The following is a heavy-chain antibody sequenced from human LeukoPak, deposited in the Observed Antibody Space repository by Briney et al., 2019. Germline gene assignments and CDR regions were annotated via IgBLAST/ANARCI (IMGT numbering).Heavy chain of an antibody. CDR3: ARAGPSVWELSWY. Sequence: SETLSLTCAAYGGSFSDYHWSWIRQPPGKGLEWIGENDRSGTTNYNPSLKSRVTISVDTTMNHFSLKLSSVTAADTAVYYCARAGPSVWELSWYWGQGTLVTVSS. CDR2: NDRSGTT. J-gene: IGHJ4*02. V-gene: IGHV4-34*01. CDR1: GGSFSDYH. D-gene: IGHD3-16*02.